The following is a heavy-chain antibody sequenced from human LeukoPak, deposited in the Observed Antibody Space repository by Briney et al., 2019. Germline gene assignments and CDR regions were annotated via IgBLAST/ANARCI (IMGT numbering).Heavy chain of an antibody. CDR3: AREGNSGVFDI. V-gene: IGHV3-13*04. D-gene: IGHD4-23*01. CDR2: IGTAGDT. Sequence: GGSLRLFCAASGFTFSSYDMHWVRQATGKGLEWVSAIGTAGDTYYPGSVKGRFTISRENAKNSLYLQMNSLRAGDTAVYYCAREGNSGVFDIWGQGTMVTVSS. CDR1: GFTFSSYD. J-gene: IGHJ3*02.